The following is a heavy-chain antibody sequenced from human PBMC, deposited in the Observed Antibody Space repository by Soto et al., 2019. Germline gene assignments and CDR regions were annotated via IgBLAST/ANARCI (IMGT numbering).Heavy chain of an antibody. J-gene: IGHJ4*02. D-gene: IGHD3-16*01. CDR1: GGSISRYF. CDR3: ARSLRNDLFDY. CDR2: IFYSGST. Sequence: SETLSLTCTVSGGSISRYFWSWIRQPPGKGLEFIGYIFYSGSTNYNPSLKSRVTISVDTSKNQFSLKLSSVTAADTAVYFCARSLRNDLFDYWGQGTPVTVSS. V-gene: IGHV4-59*01.